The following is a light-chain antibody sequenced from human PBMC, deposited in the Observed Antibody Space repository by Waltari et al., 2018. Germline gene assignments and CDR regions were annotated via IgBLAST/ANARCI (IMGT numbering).Light chain of an antibody. CDR3: QQYNSYPFT. CDR2: KAS. Sequence: DIQMTQSPSTLSASVGARVTITCRASQSISNWLAWYHQKPGRAPRLLIHKASSLESGVPSRFSGSGSGTEFTFTISSLQPDDFATYYCQQYNSYPFTFGPGTKVDVK. V-gene: IGKV1-5*03. CDR1: QSISNW. J-gene: IGKJ3*01.